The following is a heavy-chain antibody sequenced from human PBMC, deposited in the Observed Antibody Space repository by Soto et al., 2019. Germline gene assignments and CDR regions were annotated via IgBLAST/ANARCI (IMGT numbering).Heavy chain of an antibody. V-gene: IGHV1-18*01. CDR1: GYTFTSYG. D-gene: IGHD3-9*01. CDR2: ISAYNGNT. CDR3: AADTRTNYDILTGYYQNAFDI. J-gene: IGHJ3*02. Sequence: GASVKVSCKASGYTFTSYGISWVRQAPGQGLEWMGWISAYNGNTNYAQELQGRVTMTTDTSTSTAYMELRSLRSDDTAVYYCAADTRTNYDILTGYYQNAFDIWGQGTMVTVSS.